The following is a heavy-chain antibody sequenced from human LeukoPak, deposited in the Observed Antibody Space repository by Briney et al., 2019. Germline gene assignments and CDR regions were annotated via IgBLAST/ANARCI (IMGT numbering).Heavy chain of an antibody. D-gene: IGHD6-13*01. Sequence: GGSLRLSCAASGFTFSSYEMNWVRQAPGKGLEWVSYISSSGSTIYYADSVKGRFTISRDNAKTSLYLQMNSLRAEDTAVYYCAREGSWYYYWGQGTLVTVSS. J-gene: IGHJ4*02. CDR2: ISSSGSTI. V-gene: IGHV3-48*03. CDR3: AREGSWYYY. CDR1: GFTFSSYE.